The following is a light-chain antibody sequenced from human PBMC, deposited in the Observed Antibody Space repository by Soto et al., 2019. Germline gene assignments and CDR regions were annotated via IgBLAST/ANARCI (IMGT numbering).Light chain of an antibody. CDR2: GAS. J-gene: IGKJ1*01. V-gene: IGKV3-15*01. CDR3: QQYNNWPPDRT. Sequence: EILMTQSPATLSASPGERATLSCRASQSVGSNLAWYQLKPGQAPSLLIYGASTRATGIPVRFSGSGSGTDFTLTISSRQSDHLAIYFYQQYNNWPPDRTFGQGTKVEIK. CDR1: QSVGSN.